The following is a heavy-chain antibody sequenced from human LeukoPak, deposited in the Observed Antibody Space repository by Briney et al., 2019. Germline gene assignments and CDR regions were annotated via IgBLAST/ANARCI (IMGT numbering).Heavy chain of an antibody. CDR2: INSNIGGT. J-gene: IGHJ3*01. V-gene: IGHV1-2*02. CDR1: GYTFTAYY. D-gene: IGHD1-26*01. Sequence: GASVTVSCRASGYTFTAYYMHWVRQAPGQGLEWMGWINSNIGGTKYAQKFQGRVVMTRDTSINTAYMELSRLRSDDTAIYYCARGLYSGSYYDVSDVWGRGTMVTVSS. CDR3: ARGLYSGSYYDVSDV.